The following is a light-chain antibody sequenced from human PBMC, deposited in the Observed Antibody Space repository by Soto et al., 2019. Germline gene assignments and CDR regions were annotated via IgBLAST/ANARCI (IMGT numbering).Light chain of an antibody. CDR2: DVT. CDR1: SSDVGVYNS. CDR3: SSYTTSNTV. Sequence: QSALTQPASVSGSPGQSITISCTGTSSDVGVYNSVSWYQQRPGKAPKLMIYDVTNRPSGVSNRFSGSKSGNTASLTISGRQAEDEADYYCSSYTTSNTVFGGGTKLTVL. V-gene: IGLV2-14*01. J-gene: IGLJ2*01.